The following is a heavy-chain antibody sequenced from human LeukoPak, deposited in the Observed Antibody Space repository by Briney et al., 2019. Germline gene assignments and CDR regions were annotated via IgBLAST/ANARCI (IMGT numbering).Heavy chain of an antibody. Sequence: GGSLRLSCAASGFTLDDYGMSWVRQAPGKGLEWVSGINWNGDSTGYADSVKGRFTISRDNAKNSLYLQMNSLRAEDTAVYYCARDSPRTGRYFDWLLFDYWGQGTLVTVSS. CDR2: INWNGDST. CDR1: GFTLDDYG. CDR3: ARDSPRTGRYFDWLLFDY. D-gene: IGHD3-9*01. J-gene: IGHJ4*02. V-gene: IGHV3-20*04.